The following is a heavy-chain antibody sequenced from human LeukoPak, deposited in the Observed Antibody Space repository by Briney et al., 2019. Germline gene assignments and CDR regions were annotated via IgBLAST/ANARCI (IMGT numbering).Heavy chain of an antibody. J-gene: IGHJ6*02. CDR2: VFYNGRT. Sequence: SETLSLTCSVSGASISPYYWVWIRQPPGKGLEWIGYVFYNGRTSYNPSLKSRVTISVDTSKNQFSLKLSSVTAADTAVYYCARAASKSGYLYYYGMDVWGQGTTVTVSS. CDR3: ARAASKSGYLYYYGMDV. V-gene: IGHV4-59*12. D-gene: IGHD3-22*01. CDR1: GASISPYY.